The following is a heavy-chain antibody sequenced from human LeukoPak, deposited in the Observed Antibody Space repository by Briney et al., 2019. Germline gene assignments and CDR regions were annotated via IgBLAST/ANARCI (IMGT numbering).Heavy chain of an antibody. CDR1: GYTYTGYY. J-gene: IGHJ4*02. V-gene: IGHV1-2*02. D-gene: IGHD4-17*01. CDR3: ARDPPGDYGVQAARGRGDY. Sequence: GASVTVSCKASGYTYTGYYIHWVRQAPGQGLEWLGWINPTTGGTKYAQKFEGRVTMTRDTSITTAYMEVNRLRSDDTAVYYCARDPPGDYGVQAARGRGDYWGQGTLVTVSS. CDR2: INPTTGGT.